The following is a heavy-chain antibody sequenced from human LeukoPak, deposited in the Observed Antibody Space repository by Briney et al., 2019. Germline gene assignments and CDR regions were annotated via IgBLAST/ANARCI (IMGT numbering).Heavy chain of an antibody. CDR3: ARGVSRGSDNSN. V-gene: IGHV3-66*01. CDR2: IYSGGST. J-gene: IGHJ4*02. D-gene: IGHD3-10*01. Sequence: GSLRISCAASGFTVSSNYMSWVRQGPGKGLEWVSVIYSGGSTYYADSVKGRFTISRDNSKNTLYLQMNSLRAEDTAVYYCARGVSRGSDNSNWGQGTLVTVSS. CDR1: GFTVSSNY.